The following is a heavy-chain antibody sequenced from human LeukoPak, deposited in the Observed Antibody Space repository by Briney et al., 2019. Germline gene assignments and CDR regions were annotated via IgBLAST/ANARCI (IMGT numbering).Heavy chain of an antibody. V-gene: IGHV4-59*08. CDR2: IYYGGST. CDR1: SGSISGYY. Sequence: SETLSLTCTVSSGSISGYYWSWIRQPPGKGLEWIGYIYYGGSTRYNPSLMSRVTISVDPSKNQFSLKLSSVTAADTAVYYCCSSPSTLKWFDPWGQGSLVTVSS. J-gene: IGHJ5*02. D-gene: IGHD6-13*01. CDR3: CSSPSTLKWFDP.